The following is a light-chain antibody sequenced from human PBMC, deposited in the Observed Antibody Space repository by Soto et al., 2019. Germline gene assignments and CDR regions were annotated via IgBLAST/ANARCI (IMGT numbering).Light chain of an antibody. J-gene: IGLJ2*01. CDR3: SSVTSGSTLRTLAVV. Sequence: QSALTQPASVSGSPGQSITISCSGTSSDVGSYDHVAWYQQFPGKTPKLMIYAVSHRPSGVSNRFSGSKSGNTASLTISGRQAEDEGDYYCSSVTSGSTLRTLAVVIGGGTKLTVL. CDR1: SSDVGSYDH. CDR2: AVS. V-gene: IGLV2-14*01.